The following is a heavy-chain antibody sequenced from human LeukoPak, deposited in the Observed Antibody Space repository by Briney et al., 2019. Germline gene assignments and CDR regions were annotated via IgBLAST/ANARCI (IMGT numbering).Heavy chain of an antibody. V-gene: IGHV5-51*01. D-gene: IGHD1-26*01. CDR2: IYPGDSET. J-gene: IGHJ4*02. Sequence: GESLKISCKGSEYRFTSYWIGWVRQMPGKGLEWMGIIYPGDSETKYSPSFQGQVIISADKSISTAYLQWSSLKASDTAMYYCARGPWNSGTFDYWGQGTLVTVSS. CDR3: ARGPWNSGTFDY. CDR1: EYRFTSYW.